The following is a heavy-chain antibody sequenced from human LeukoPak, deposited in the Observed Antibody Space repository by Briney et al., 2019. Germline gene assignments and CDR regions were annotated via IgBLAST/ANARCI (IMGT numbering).Heavy chain of an antibody. Sequence: KTSETLSLTCAVYGGSFSGYYWSWLRQPPGKGLEWIGEINHSGSTNYNPSLKSRVTISVDTSKNQFSLKLSSVTAADTAVYYCARGRRGEPTWVEDYMDVWGKGTTVTVSS. J-gene: IGHJ6*03. D-gene: IGHD4-17*01. V-gene: IGHV4-34*01. CDR3: ARGRRGEPTWVEDYMDV. CDR1: GGSFSGYY. CDR2: INHSGST.